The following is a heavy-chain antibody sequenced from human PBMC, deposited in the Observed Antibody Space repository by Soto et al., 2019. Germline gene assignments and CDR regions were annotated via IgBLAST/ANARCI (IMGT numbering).Heavy chain of an antibody. CDR2: IKQDGSEK. Sequence: EVQLVESGGGLVQPGGSLRLSCAASGFTFSSSWMSWVRQAAGKGLEWVANIKQDGSEKYYVDSVKGRFTISRDNAKNSQYLQMNSLRAEDPAVYSCARRIAAAGAYDYWGQGTLVTVSS. J-gene: IGHJ4*02. CDR3: ARRIAAAGAYDY. D-gene: IGHD6-13*01. V-gene: IGHV3-7*01. CDR1: GFTFSSSW.